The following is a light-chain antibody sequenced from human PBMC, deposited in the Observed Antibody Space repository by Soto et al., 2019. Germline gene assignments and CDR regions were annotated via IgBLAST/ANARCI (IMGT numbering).Light chain of an antibody. CDR2: GAY. J-gene: IGKJ4*01. CDR3: QQYGSTTT. CDR1: QSVSSY. Sequence: EIVLTQSPATLSLSPGERATLSCGASQSVSSYLAWYQQKPGQAPRLLIYGAYSSATGIPDRFSGSGSGTDFTLTISRLEPEDFAVYYCQQYGSTTTFGGGTKVDI. V-gene: IGKV3-20*01.